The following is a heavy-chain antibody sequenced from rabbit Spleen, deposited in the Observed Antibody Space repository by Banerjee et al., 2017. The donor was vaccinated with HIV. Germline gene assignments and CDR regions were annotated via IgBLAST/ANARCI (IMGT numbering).Heavy chain of an antibody. CDR1: GFDFSTYG. D-gene: IGHD4-1*01. J-gene: IGHJ4*01. V-gene: IGHV1S45*01. Sequence: QEQLVESGGGLVQPGGSLKLSCKASGFDFSTYGVSWVRQAPGKGLEWIGYIDAVFGTTYYARWAKGRFTISRTSSTAVTLQMTSLTAADTATYFCARDLAGVIGWNFGWWGPGTLVTVS. CDR2: IDAVFGTT. CDR3: ARDLAGVIGWNFGW.